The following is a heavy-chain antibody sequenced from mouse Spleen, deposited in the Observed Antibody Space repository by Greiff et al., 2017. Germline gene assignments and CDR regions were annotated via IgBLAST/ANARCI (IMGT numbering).Heavy chain of an antibody. CDR3: ARGTEDWYFDV. CDR1: GYAFSSSW. D-gene: IGHD3-3*01. CDR2: IYPGDGDT. V-gene: IGHV1-82*01. J-gene: IGHJ1*01. Sequence: VQLQQPGAELVKPGASVKMSCKASGYAFSSSWMNWVKQRPGKGLEWIGRIYPGDGDTNYNGKFKGKATLTADKSSSTAYMQLSSLTSEDSAVYFCARGTEDWYFDVWGAGTTVTVSS.